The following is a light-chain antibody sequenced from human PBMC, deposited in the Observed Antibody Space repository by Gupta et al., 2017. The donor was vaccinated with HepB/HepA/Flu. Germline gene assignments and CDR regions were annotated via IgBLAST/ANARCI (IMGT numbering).Light chain of an antibody. V-gene: IGKV3-11*01. CDR1: ESIGNY. Sequence: IVLTQSPATLSLSPGERATGSCRVSESIGNYLAWYQQKPGQAPRLLIYDASNSATGITARFSGRGYGKDFTLTSSRRENEASAVYYVQQRSTGVTFGQGTRLEIK. CDR2: DAS. J-gene: IGKJ5*01. CDR3: QQRSTGVT.